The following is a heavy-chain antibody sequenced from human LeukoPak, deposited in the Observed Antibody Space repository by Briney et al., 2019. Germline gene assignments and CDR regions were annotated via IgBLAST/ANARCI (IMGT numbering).Heavy chain of an antibody. CDR3: ARDPYDSSGYYLNWFAP. CDR2: ISYDGSNK. J-gene: IGHJ5*02. Sequence: GGSLRLSCAASGFTFSSYAMHWVRQAPGKGLEWVAVISYDGSNKYYADSVKGRFTISRDNSKNTLYLQMNSLRAEDTAVYYCARDPYDSSGYYLNWFAPWGQGTLVTVSS. D-gene: IGHD3-22*01. CDR1: GFTFSSYA. V-gene: IGHV3-30*04.